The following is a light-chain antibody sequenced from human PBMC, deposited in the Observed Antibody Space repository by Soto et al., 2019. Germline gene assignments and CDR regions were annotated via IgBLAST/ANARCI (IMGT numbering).Light chain of an antibody. V-gene: IGKV3-20*01. CDR2: GAS. J-gene: IGKJ5*01. CDR1: QSVTTR. Sequence: IVLTRSPGTLSLSPREQVTLSCRASQSVTTRLAWYKHTHGQAPRLLMSGASSRASGVPVRFSGSGSGTEFTLTISRLEPEDFALYYCQQYGGSPITFGLGTRLEI. CDR3: QQYGGSPIT.